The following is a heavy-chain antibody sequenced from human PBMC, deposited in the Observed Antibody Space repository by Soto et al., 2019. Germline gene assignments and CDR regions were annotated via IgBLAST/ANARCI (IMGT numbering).Heavy chain of an antibody. Sequence: QVQLVQSGAEVKKPGSSVKVSCKASGGTFSSYTISWVRPAPGQGVEWMGRIIPILGIANYAQTFQGRVTITADKSTSTAYMELISLRSEDTAVYYCARDDFDTKPTDATSLLPRLVHYWGQGTLVTVSS. CDR3: ARDDFDTKPTDATSLLPRLVHY. CDR2: IIPILGIA. CDR1: GGTFSSYT. J-gene: IGHJ4*02. D-gene: IGHD1-26*01. V-gene: IGHV1-69*08.